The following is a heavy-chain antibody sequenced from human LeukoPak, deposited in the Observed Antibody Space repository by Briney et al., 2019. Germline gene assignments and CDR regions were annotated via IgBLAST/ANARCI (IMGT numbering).Heavy chain of an antibody. Sequence: GGSLRLSCAASEFTLRTYWMSWVRQAPGKGLEWVANIKQDGSEKYYVDSVKGRFTISRDNAKNSLYLQMSSLRAEDTAVYYCARSDDSRGYQLDYWGQGTLVTVSS. CDR2: IKQDGSEK. D-gene: IGHD3-22*01. CDR1: EFTLRTYW. J-gene: IGHJ4*02. V-gene: IGHV3-7*03. CDR3: ARSDDSRGYQLDY.